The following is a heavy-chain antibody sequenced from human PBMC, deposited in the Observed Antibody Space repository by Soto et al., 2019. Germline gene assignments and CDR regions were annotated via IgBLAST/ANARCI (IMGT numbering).Heavy chain of an antibody. D-gene: IGHD6-19*01. CDR3: AKDGAVATTPQNWFDP. CDR2: IETGNGNT. J-gene: IGHJ5*02. CDR1: GYTFTTYA. V-gene: IGHV1-3*04. Sequence: ASVKVSCKTSGYTFTTYAIHWMRQAPGQTLEWMGWIETGNGNTKYSQKFQGRVTITRDISTSTVYMELSSLRSEDTAVYYCAKDGAVATTPQNWFDPWGQGTLVTVSS.